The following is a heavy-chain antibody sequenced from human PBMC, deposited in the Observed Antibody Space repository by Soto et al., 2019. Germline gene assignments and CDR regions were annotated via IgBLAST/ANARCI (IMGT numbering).Heavy chain of an antibody. V-gene: IGHV3-23*01. D-gene: IGHD4-17*01. CDR2: ISGSGGST. Sequence: GGSLRLSCAASGFTFSSYAMSWVRQSPGKGLEWVSAISGSGGSTYYADSVKGRFTISRDNSKNTLYLQMNSLRAEDTAVYYCAKDRAVTKVFFDYWGQGTLVTVSS. CDR1: GFTFSSYA. J-gene: IGHJ4*02. CDR3: AKDRAVTKVFFDY.